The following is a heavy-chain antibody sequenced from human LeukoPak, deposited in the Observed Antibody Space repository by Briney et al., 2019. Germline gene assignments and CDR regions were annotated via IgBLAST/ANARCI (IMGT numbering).Heavy chain of an antibody. Sequence: PSETLSLTCTVSGGSISSSSYYWGWIRQPPGKGLEWIGSIYYSGSTYYNPSLKSRVTISVDTSKNQFSLKLSSVTAADTAVYYCAGTFRPRLNYYDRSDYYYGEFDYWGQGTLVTVSS. V-gene: IGHV4-39*01. D-gene: IGHD3-22*01. CDR3: AGTFRPRLNYYDRSDYYYGEFDY. CDR1: GGSISSSSYY. J-gene: IGHJ4*02. CDR2: IYYSGST.